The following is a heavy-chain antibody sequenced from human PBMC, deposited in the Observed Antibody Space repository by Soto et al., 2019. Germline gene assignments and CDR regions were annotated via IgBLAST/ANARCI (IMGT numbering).Heavy chain of an antibody. J-gene: IGHJ5*02. Sequence: SETLSLTCTVAGGSISSYYWSWIRQPPGKGLEWIGYIYYSGSTNYNPSLKSRVTISVDTSKNQFSLKLSSVTAADTAVYYCAWWYQRDKVLLWFGELSNWFDRWGQGTLVTV. CDR1: GGSISSYY. CDR2: IYYSGST. D-gene: IGHD3-10*01. V-gene: IGHV4-59*08. CDR3: AWWYQRDKVLLWFGELSNWFDR.